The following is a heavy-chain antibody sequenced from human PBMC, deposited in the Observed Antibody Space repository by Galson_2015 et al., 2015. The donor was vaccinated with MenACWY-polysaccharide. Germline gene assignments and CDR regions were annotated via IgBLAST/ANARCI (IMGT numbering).Heavy chain of an antibody. Sequence: ETLSLTCTVSGGSISSSSYYWGWIRQPPGKGLEWIGSIYYSGSTYYNPSLKSRVTISVDTSKNQFSLKLSSVTAADTAVYYCARGIVVVPSSFDYWGQGTLVTVSS. D-gene: IGHD2-2*01. CDR1: GGSISSSSYY. V-gene: IGHV4-39*07. J-gene: IGHJ4*02. CDR2: IYYSGST. CDR3: ARGIVVVPSSFDY.